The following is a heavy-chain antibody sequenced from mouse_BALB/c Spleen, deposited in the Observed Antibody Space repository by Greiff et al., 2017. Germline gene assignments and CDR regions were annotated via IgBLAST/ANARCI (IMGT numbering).Heavy chain of an antibody. J-gene: IGHJ4*01. CDR2: ISSGSSTI. D-gene: IGHD1-1*01. Sequence: EVQLQESGGGLVQPGGSRKLSCAASGFTFSSFGMHWVRQAPEKGLEWVAYISSGSSTIYYADTVKGRFTISRDNPKNTLFLQMTSLRSEDTAMYYCARERVYYYGSYAMDYWGQGTSVTVSS. CDR3: ARERVYYYGSYAMDY. V-gene: IGHV5-17*02. CDR1: GFTFSSFG.